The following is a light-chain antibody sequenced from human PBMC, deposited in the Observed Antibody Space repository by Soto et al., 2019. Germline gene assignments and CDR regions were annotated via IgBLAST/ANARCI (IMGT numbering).Light chain of an antibody. V-gene: IGKV1-39*01. CDR2: AAS. CDR1: QSISSY. J-gene: IGKJ5*01. Sequence: DIQMTQSPSSLSASVGDRVTITCRASQSISSYLNWYQQKPGKAPKLLIHAASSLQSGVPSRFSGSGSATDFTLTISSLQPEDFATYYCQQSYRPPITFGQGTRLEI. CDR3: QQSYRPPIT.